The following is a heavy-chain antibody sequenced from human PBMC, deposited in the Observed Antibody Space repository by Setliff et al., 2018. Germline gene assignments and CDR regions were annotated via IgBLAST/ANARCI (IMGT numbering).Heavy chain of an antibody. V-gene: IGHV1-46*01. D-gene: IGHD6-13*01. CDR1: GYSFISYY. J-gene: IGHJ4*02. Sequence: ASVKVSCKTSGYSFISYYMYWVRQAPGQGXXXXXXXXXXXXXXXXXXXXXXXXTFXXXXSTSTLYMELSSLISEDTAVYYCARAGSAAAGRKGVFEYWGQGSLVTVSS. CDR2: XXXXXXXX. CDR3: ARAGSAAAGRKGVFEY.